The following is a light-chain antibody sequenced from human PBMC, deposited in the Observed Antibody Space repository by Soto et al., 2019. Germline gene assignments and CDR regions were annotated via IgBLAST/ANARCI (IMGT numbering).Light chain of an antibody. J-gene: IGKJ5*01. CDR1: QSVSNW. CDR3: QQLNSYPIT. V-gene: IGKV1-9*01. Sequence: GERVTITCRASQSVSNWLAWYQQKPGKAPKLLIYAASSLQSGVPSRFSGSGSGTEFTLTISSLQPEDFATYYCQQLNSYPITFGQGTRLEIK. CDR2: AAS.